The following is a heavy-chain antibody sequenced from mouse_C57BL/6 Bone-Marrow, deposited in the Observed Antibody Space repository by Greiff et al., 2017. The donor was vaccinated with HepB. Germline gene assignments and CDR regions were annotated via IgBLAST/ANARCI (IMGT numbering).Heavy chain of an antibody. Sequence: EVQLVESGGALVKPGGSLKLSCAASGFTFSSYGMSWVRQTPDKRLEWVATISSGGSYTYYPDSVKGRFTISRDNAKNTLYLQMSSLKSEDTAMYYCARRGYWGQGTSVTVSS. CDR1: GFTFSSYG. CDR3: ARRGY. V-gene: IGHV5-6*01. CDR2: ISSGGSYT. J-gene: IGHJ4*01.